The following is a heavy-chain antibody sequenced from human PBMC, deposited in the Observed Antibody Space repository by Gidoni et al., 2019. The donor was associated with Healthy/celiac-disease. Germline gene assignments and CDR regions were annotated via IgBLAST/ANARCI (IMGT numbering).Heavy chain of an antibody. CDR2: IYTSGST. V-gene: IGHV4-61*02. CDR1: GGSISSGSYY. J-gene: IGHJ4*02. D-gene: IGHD3-22*01. CDR3: AREVGDSSGYCLDY. Sequence: QVQLQESGPGLVKPSQTLSLTCTVYGGSISSGSYYWRWIRQPAGKGLEWIGRIYTSGSTNYNPSLKIRVTISVDTSKNQFSLKLSSVTAADTAVYYCAREVGDSSGYCLDYWGQGTLVTVSS.